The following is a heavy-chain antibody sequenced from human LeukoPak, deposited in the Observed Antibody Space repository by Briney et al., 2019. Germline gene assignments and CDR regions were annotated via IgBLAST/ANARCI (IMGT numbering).Heavy chain of an antibody. J-gene: IGHJ5*02. D-gene: IGHD3-10*01. Sequence: TSETLSLTCTVSGGSISSYYWSWIRQPPGKGLEWIGYIYYSGSTNYNPSLKSRVTISVDTSKNQFSLKLSSVTAADTAVYYCARDPSSGSTNWFDPWGQGTLVTVSS. CDR1: GGSISSYY. V-gene: IGHV4-59*01. CDR2: IYYSGST. CDR3: ARDPSSGSTNWFDP.